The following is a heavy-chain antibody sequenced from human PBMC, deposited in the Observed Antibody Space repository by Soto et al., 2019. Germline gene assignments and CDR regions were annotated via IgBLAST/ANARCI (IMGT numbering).Heavy chain of an antibody. CDR3: VRDLVR. V-gene: IGHV3-74*01. Sequence: EVQLVESGGGLVQPGGSLRLSCAASGFTFSNFWMHWVRQVPGKGLVWVSSINTNGRITSYADSVKGRLTISRDNAKNTLYLQMNSLRAEDTAVYYCVRDLVRGGQGTTVTVSS. CDR2: INTNGRIT. CDR1: GFTFSNFW. J-gene: IGHJ6*02. D-gene: IGHD2-2*01.